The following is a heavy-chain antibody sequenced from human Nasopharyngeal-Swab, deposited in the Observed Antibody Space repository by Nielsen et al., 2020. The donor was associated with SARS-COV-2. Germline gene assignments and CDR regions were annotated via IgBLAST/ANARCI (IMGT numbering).Heavy chain of an antibody. CDR3: ARHVSSSWYAAVAGIRAFDY. J-gene: IGHJ4*02. V-gene: IGHV4-39*01. Sequence: RQAPGKGLEGIGSIYYSGSTYYNPSLKSRVTISVDTSKNRFSLKLSSVAAADTAVYYCARHVSSSWYAAVAGIRAFDYWGQGTLVTVSS. CDR2: IYYSGST. D-gene: IGHD6-13*01.